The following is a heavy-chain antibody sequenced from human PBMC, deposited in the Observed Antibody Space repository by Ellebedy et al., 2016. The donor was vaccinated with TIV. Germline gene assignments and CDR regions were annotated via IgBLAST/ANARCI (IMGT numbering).Heavy chain of an antibody. Sequence: MPSETLSLTCTVSGGSISSSNWWSWVRQPPGEGLEWIGEIYHSGNSNYSPSLKSRVIISVDKSKNHFSLKLSSVTAADTAVYFCARRTTMVRGIDYWGQGTLVTVSS. D-gene: IGHD3-10*01. CDR1: GGSISSSNW. V-gene: IGHV4-4*02. J-gene: IGHJ4*02. CDR3: ARRTTMVRGIDY. CDR2: IYHSGNS.